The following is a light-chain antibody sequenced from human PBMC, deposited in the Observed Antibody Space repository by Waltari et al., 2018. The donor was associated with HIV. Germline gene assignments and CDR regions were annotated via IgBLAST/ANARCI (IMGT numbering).Light chain of an antibody. CDR1: QSVLYSSNNKNY. CDR3: QQYYSTPLT. CDR2: WAS. V-gene: IGKV4-1*01. Sequence: DIVMTQSPDSLAVSLGERATINRKSSQSVLYSSNNKNYLAWYQQKQGQSPKLLIYWASTREFGVPDRFSGSGSGTDFTLTISSLQAEDVAVYYCQQYYSTPLTFGGGTKVEIK. J-gene: IGKJ4*01.